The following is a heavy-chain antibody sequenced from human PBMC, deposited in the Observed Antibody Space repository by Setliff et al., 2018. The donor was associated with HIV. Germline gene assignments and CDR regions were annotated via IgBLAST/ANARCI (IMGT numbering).Heavy chain of an antibody. CDR1: GGSISSSGNY. CDR2: IYYTGST. D-gene: IGHD3-10*01. V-gene: IGHV4-31*03. CDR3: ARDLSPYGSGDPYYYYGMDV. Sequence: SSETLSLTCTVSGGSISSSGNYWTWIRQRPGKGLEWIGYIYYTGSTYYHPTPKSRVLISVDTSNNLFSLSLRSVTAADTAVYYCARDLSPYGSGDPYYYYGMDVWGQGTTVTVSS. J-gene: IGHJ6*02.